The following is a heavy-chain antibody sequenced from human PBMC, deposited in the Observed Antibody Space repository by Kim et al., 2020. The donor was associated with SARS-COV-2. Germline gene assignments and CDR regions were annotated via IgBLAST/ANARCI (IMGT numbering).Heavy chain of an antibody. Sequence: SETLSLTCTVSGGSISSGGYYWSWIRQHPGKGLEWIGYIYYSGSTYYTPSLKSRVTISVDTSKNQFSLKLSSVTAADTAVYYCARAEGAVAGKYYFDYWGQGTLVTVSS. CDR2: IYYSGST. V-gene: IGHV4-31*03. CDR1: GGSISSGGYY. CDR3: ARAEGAVAGKYYFDY. D-gene: IGHD6-19*01. J-gene: IGHJ4*02.